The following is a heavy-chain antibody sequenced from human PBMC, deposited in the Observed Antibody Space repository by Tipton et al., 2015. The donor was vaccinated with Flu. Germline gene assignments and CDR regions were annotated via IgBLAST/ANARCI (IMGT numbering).Heavy chain of an antibody. CDR3: ARRDFSNYVSDPKNWFDP. V-gene: IGHV4-38-2*01. J-gene: IGHJ5*02. Sequence: TLSLTCSVSGDSIRSDYYWGWIRQPPGRGLEWIASINHYGNTYHKPSLKSRVTILVDRSRNQFSLKLTPVTAADTAVYYCARRDFSNYVSDPKNWFDPWCHGTLVTVSS. D-gene: IGHD4-11*01. CDR1: GDSIRSDYY. CDR2: INHYGNT.